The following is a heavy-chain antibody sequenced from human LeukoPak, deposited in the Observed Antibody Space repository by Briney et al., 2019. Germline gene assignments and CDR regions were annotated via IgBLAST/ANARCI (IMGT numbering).Heavy chain of an antibody. V-gene: IGHV1-18*01. D-gene: IGHD2-2*01. Sequence: GASVKVSCKASGYTFTSYGISWVRQAPGQGLEWMGWISAYNGSTNYAQKLQGRVTMTTDTSTSTAYMELRSLRSDDTAVYYCARLGYCSSTSCYDWYFDLWGRGTLVTVSS. CDR3: ARLGYCSSTSCYDWYFDL. CDR1: GYTFTSYG. J-gene: IGHJ2*01. CDR2: ISAYNGST.